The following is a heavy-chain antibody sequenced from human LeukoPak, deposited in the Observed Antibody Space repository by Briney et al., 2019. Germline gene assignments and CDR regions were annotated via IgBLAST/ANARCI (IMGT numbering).Heavy chain of an antibody. D-gene: IGHD4-17*01. V-gene: IGHV1-8*02. CDR2: MNPNSGNT. Sequence: ASVKVSCKASGYTFTGYYMHWVRQAPGQGLEWMGWMNPNSGNTGYAQKFQGRVTMTRNTSISTAYMELSSLRSEDTAVYYCARGFYGDPADYWGQGTLVTVSS. J-gene: IGHJ4*02. CDR3: ARGFYGDPADY. CDR1: GYTFTGYY.